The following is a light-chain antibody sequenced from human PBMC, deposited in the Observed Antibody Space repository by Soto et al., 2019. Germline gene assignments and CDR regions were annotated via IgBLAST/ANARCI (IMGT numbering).Light chain of an antibody. CDR3: QHRSNWPPVIT. CDR2: DAS. V-gene: IGKV3-11*01. CDR1: QSVGTY. J-gene: IGKJ3*01. Sequence: EIVLTQSPATLSLSPGGRDALTCRASQSVGTYLAWYQQKPGQAPRLLIYDASNRASGIPARFSGSGYGTDFTLTITRLEPEDFAVYYCQHRSNWPPVITFGPGTKVEIK.